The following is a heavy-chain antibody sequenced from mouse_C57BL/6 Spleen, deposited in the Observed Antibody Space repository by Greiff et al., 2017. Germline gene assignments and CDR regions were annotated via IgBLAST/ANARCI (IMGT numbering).Heavy chain of an antibody. CDR3: ARHTVNAYAMDY. J-gene: IGHJ4*01. CDR2: IWSDGST. CDR1: GFSLTSYG. Sequence: QVQLKESGPGLVAPSQSLSITCTVSGFSLTSYGVHWVRQPPGKGLEWLVVIWSDGSTTYNSALNSRLSISKDNSKSQVVFKMNSLQTDDTAMDYCARHTVNAYAMDYWGQGTSVTVSS. V-gene: IGHV2-6-1*01.